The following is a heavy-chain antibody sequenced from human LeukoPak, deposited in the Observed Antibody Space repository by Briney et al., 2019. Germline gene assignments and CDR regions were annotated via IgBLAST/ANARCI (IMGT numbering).Heavy chain of an antibody. CDR1: GGSISSYY. J-gene: IGHJ3*02. CDR3: ARWAYSGSYGAFDI. Sequence: SETLSLTCTVSGGSISSYYWSWIRQPAGKGLEWIGRIYTSGSSNYNPSLKSRVTISVDTSKNQFSLKLSSVTAADTALYYCARWAYSGSYGAFDIWGQGAMVTVSS. V-gene: IGHV4-4*07. D-gene: IGHD1-26*01. CDR2: IYTSGSS.